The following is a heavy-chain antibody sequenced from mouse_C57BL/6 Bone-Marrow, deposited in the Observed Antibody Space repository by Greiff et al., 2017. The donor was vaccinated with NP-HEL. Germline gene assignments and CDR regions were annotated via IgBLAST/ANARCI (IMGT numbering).Heavy chain of an antibody. V-gene: IGHV7-1*01. CDR3: ARDYSNYDAMDY. CDR1: GFTFSDFY. J-gene: IGHJ4*01. Sequence: EVKVVESGGGLVQSGRSLRLSCATSGFTFSDFYMEWVRQAPGKGLEWIAASRNKANDYTTEYSASVKGRFIVSRDTSQSILYLQMNALRAEDTAIYYCARDYSNYDAMDYWGQGTSVTVSS. D-gene: IGHD2-5*01. CDR2: SRNKANDYTT.